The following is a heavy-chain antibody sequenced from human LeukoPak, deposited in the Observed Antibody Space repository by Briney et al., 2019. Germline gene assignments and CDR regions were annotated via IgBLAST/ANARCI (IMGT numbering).Heavy chain of an antibody. V-gene: IGHV3-7*01. CDR2: IKQDGSEY. Sequence: GGSLRLSCAASGFPFSDYWMDWVRQAPGKGMEWVANIKQDGSEYYYADSVKGRFTISRDNAKNSLYLEMNSLRAEDTAVYYCSRSLDYWGQGALVTVSS. J-gene: IGHJ4*02. CDR1: GFPFSDYW. CDR3: SRSLDY.